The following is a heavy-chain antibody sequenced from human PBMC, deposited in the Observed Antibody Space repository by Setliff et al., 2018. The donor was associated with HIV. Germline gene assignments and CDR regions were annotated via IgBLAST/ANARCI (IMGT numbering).Heavy chain of an antibody. Sequence: NPSETLSLTCAVYGGSFSGYYWNWIRQPPGKGLEWIGEIIHSGGTNYNPSLKSRVTKSVDTSKNQFSLKLSSVTAADTAVYYCARRSGYAEDYWGQGTQVTVSS. J-gene: IGHJ4*02. CDR2: IIHSGGT. CDR3: ARRSGYAEDY. D-gene: IGHD5-12*01. V-gene: IGHV4-34*12. CDR1: GGSFSGYY.